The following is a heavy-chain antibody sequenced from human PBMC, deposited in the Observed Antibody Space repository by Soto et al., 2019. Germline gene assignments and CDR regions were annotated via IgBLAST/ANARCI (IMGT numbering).Heavy chain of an antibody. CDR2: ISAYNGNT. V-gene: IGHV1-18*01. J-gene: IGHJ6*02. D-gene: IGHD6-19*01. CDR3: ARXXXXSGWXGQYYYYGMXV. CDR1: GYXFASYG. Sequence: VSCKASGYXFASYGISWVRQAPGQGLEWMGWISAYNGNTNYAQKLQGRVTMTTDTSTSTAYMELRSLRSDDTAVYYCARXXXXSGWXGQYYYYGMXVWGQGTTVTVS.